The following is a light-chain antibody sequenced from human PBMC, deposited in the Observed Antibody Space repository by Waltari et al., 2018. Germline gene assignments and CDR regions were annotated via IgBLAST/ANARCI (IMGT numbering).Light chain of an antibody. CDR1: SSSIGRNL. V-gene: IGLV1-47*01. CDR2: RND. J-gene: IGLJ1*01. CDR3: SAWDDGLGGPV. Sequence: QSVLTQAPSASGTPGQRVTISCSGSSSSIGRNLVCWYQQSPGTAPKILIYRNDQRPSGVPDRISGSKAGTSASLTISGLQPDDDGDYYCSAWDDGLGGPVFGTGTRVTVL.